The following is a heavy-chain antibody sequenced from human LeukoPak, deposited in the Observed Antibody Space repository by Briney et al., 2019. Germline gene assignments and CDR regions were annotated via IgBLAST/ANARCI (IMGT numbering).Heavy chain of an antibody. Sequence: GESLKISCKGSGYSFTSYWIGWVRQMPGKGLEWMGIIYPGDSDTRYSPSFQGQVTISADKSISTAYLQWSSLKASDTAMYYCARQSRITIFGVDYYYMDVWGKGTAVTVSS. CDR3: ARQSRITIFGVDYYYMDV. CDR1: GYSFTSYW. D-gene: IGHD3-3*01. CDR2: IYPGDSDT. J-gene: IGHJ6*03. V-gene: IGHV5-51*01.